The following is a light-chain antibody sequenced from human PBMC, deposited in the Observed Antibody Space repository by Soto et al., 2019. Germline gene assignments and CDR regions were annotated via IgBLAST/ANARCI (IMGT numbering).Light chain of an antibody. J-gene: IGKJ3*01. CDR1: QNINTW. V-gene: IGKV1-5*01. CDR3: QQYDGY. Sequence: QMTQSPSTLSASVGDRVTITCRTSQNINTWLAWYQQKPGTAPRLLIYDVATLQTGLASWFSGSGSGTELTLTITSLQPVDSAIYYCQQYDGYFARGPKV. CDR2: DVA.